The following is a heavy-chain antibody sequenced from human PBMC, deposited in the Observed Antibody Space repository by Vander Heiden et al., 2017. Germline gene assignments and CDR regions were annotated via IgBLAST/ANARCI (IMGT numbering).Heavy chain of an antibody. J-gene: IGHJ4*02. D-gene: IGHD6-13*01. V-gene: IGHV3-7*01. CDR3: ARVGRSGNFDY. Sequence: EVQLVESGGGLVQAGGSLGLSCAASGLPFVVPWMSWVRKAPGRGLEWVANRKQDGGEKVYVDSVKGRFTISRDNAKNSLYLQMSSLRAEDTAVYYCARVGRSGNFDYWGQGTLVTVSS. CDR1: GLPFVVPW. CDR2: RKQDGGEK.